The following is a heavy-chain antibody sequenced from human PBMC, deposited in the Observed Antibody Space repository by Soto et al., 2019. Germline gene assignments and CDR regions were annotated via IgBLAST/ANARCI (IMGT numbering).Heavy chain of an antibody. D-gene: IGHD2-15*01. CDR1: GGSISSGGYS. V-gene: IGHV4-30-2*01. CDR3: ARDGGENWFDP. J-gene: IGHJ5*02. CDR2: IYHSGST. Sequence: SETLSLTCAVSGGSISSGGYSWSWIRQPPGKGLEWIGYIYHSGSTYYNPSLKSRVTISADRSKNQFSLKLSSVTAADTAVYYCARDGGENWFDPWGQGTLVTVSS.